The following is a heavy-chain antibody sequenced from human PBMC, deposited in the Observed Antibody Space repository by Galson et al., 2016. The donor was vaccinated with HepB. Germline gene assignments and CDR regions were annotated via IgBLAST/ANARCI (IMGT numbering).Heavy chain of an antibody. D-gene: IGHD6-13*01. CDR1: GDSIRNYNYY. CDR3: TRRPVVAAGRLGYFES. CDR2: IYYSGST. V-gene: IGHV4-39*02. Sequence: SETLSLTCTVSGDSIRNYNYYWGWVRQAPGKNLECIATIYYSGSTYSNPSLRSRLTISVDESRNLFSLQLRSVTAADTAIYFCTRRPVVAAGRLGYFESWGRGKLVTVSS. J-gene: IGHJ4*01.